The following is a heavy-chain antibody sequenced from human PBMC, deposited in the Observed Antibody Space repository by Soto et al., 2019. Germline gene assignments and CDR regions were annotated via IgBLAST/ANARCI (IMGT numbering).Heavy chain of an antibody. V-gene: IGHV5-51*01. D-gene: IGHD5-12*01. CDR1: GSSFTNYW. CDR3: ARAYNVYDGAFDI. Sequence: GESLKISCKDSGSSFTNYWIGWVRQMPGKGLEWVGVIYPGDSDTRYSPSFQGQVTFSADKSINTAYLQWSSLKASDTAMYYCARAYNVYDGAFDIWGQGTMVTVSS. J-gene: IGHJ3*02. CDR2: IYPGDSDT.